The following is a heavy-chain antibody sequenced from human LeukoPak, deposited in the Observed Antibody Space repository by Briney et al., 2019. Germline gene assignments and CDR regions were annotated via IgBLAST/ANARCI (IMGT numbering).Heavy chain of an antibody. D-gene: IGHD6-19*01. CDR1: GGSISSYY. CDR3: ARDLLAVAGFDY. Sequence: SETLSLTCSVSGGSISSYYWSWIRQPPGKGLEWIGYIYYSGSTNYNPSLKSRVTISVDTSKNQFSLKLSSVTAADTAVYYCARDLLAVAGFDYWGQGTLVTVSS. V-gene: IGHV4-59*12. J-gene: IGHJ4*02. CDR2: IYYSGST.